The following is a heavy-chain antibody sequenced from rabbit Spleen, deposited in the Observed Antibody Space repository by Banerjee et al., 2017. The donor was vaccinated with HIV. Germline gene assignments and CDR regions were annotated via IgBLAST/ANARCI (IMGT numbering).Heavy chain of an antibody. CDR2: IYTGIIGIT. J-gene: IGHJ6*01. CDR3: ARDTGTSFSSYGMDL. V-gene: IGHV1S45*01. CDR1: GFSFSSGYD. Sequence: QEQLVESGGGLVQPEGSLTLTCRASGFSFSSGYDMCWVRQAPGKGLEWIACIYTGIIGITYYASWVNGRFTISKTSSTTVTLQMTSLTVADTATYFCARDTGTSFSSYGMDLWGPGTLVTVS. D-gene: IGHD7-1*01.